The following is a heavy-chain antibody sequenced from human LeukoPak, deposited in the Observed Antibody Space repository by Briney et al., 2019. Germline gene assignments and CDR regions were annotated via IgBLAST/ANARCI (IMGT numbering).Heavy chain of an antibody. V-gene: IGHV3-15*01. CDR1: GFTFVNAS. J-gene: IGHJ4*02. CDR3: TTDLSITMIKWGYYFDY. D-gene: IGHD3-22*01. CDR2: IKSKTDGGTT. Sequence: GGSLRLSCLTSGFTFVNASMSWVRQAPGKGLEWVGRIKSKTDGGTTDYAAPVKGRFTISRDDSKNTLYLQMNSLKTEDTAVYYCTTDLSITMIKWGYYFDYWGQGTLVTVSS.